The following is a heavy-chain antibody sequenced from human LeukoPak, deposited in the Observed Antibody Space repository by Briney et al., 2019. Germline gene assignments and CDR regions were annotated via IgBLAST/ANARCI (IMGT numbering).Heavy chain of an antibody. D-gene: IGHD5-18*01. CDR1: AFTFSSYG. J-gene: IGHJ4*02. V-gene: IGHV3-30*02. Sequence: PGGSLRLSCAASAFTFSSYGMHWVRQAPGKGLEWVAFIRFDGSNKYYADSVKGRFTISRDNSKNTLSLQMNSLRAEDTAVYYCAKDILYSYGYLDYWGQGTLVTVSS. CDR2: IRFDGSNK. CDR3: AKDILYSYGYLDY.